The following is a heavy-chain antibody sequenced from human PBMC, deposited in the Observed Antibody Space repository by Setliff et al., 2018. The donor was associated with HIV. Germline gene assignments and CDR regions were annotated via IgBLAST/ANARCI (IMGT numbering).Heavy chain of an antibody. CDR3: ARDVLKSNYLGYYYYLDV. J-gene: IGHJ6*03. Sequence: PSETLSLTCSVSGDSTSNSYWSWIRQPAGKGLEWIGRLHASGNTNYNPSLKSQVTMSIDTSKNQLSLRLTSVTAADTAVYYCARDVLKSNYLGYYYYLDVWGKGTTVTVSS. CDR2: LHASGNT. D-gene: IGHD3-9*01. V-gene: IGHV4-4*07. CDR1: GDSTSNSY.